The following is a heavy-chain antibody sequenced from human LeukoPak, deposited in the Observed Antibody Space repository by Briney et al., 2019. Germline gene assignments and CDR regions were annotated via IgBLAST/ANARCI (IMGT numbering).Heavy chain of an antibody. V-gene: IGHV3-15*01. CDR3: TTEGFTYGHHALGI. CDR2: MRSEARGGTP. CDR1: GFTLRNAW. D-gene: IGHD5-18*01. J-gene: IGHJ3*02. Sequence: GGSLRLSCATSGFTLRNAWISWVRQAPGKGLEWVGRMRSEARGGTPDYAALVKGRFIISIDESRSTLYLQMHSLETEDTALYYCTTEGFTYGHHALGIWGQGTVVTVSS.